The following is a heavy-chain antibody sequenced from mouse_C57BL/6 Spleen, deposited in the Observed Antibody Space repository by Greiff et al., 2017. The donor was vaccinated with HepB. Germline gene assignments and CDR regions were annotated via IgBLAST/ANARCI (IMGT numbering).Heavy chain of an antibody. CDR3: ARSDYGSSYGNY. V-gene: IGHV1-22*01. J-gene: IGHJ4*01. D-gene: IGHD1-1*01. CDR1: GYTFTDYN. Sequence: VQLQQSGPELVKPGASVKMSCKASGYTFTDYNMHWVKQSHGKSLEWIGYINPNNGGTSYNQKFKGKATLTVDKSSSTAYMELRSLTSEDSAVYYCARSDYGSSYGNYWGQGTSVTVSS. CDR2: INPNNGGT.